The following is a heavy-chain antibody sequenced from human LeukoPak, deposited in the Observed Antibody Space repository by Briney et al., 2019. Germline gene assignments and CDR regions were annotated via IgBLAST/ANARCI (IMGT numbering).Heavy chain of an antibody. V-gene: IGHV4-34*01. CDR3: AGENGYNNFGY. CDR2: INHSGST. D-gene: IGHD5-24*01. Sequence: SETLSLTCAVYGGSFSGYYWSWIRQAPGKGLEWIGEINHSGSTNYNPSLKNRVTISVDTSKNQFSLKLSSVTAADTAVYYCAGENGYNNFGYWGQGTLVTVSS. J-gene: IGHJ4*02. CDR1: GGSFSGYY.